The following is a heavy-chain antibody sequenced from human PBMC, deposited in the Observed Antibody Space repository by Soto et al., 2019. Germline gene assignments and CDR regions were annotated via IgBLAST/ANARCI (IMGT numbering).Heavy chain of an antibody. CDR3: ARGGYYYDSSGYSDY. V-gene: IGHV3-48*02. J-gene: IGHJ4*02. CDR2: ISSSSSTI. Sequence: GGSLRLSCAASGFTFSSYSMNWVRQAPGKGLEWVSYISSSSSTIYYADSVKGRFTISRDNAKNSLYLQMNSLRDEDTAVYYCARGGYYYDSSGYSDYWGQGTLVTVSS. D-gene: IGHD3-22*01. CDR1: GFTFSSYS.